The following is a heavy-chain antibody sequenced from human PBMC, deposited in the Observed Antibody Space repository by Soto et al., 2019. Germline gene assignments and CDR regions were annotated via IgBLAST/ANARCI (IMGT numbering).Heavy chain of an antibody. J-gene: IGHJ6*02. D-gene: IGHD1-20*01. V-gene: IGHV1-69*12. Sequence: QVQLVQSGAEVKKPGSSVKVSCKASGGTFSSYAINWVRQAPGQGLEWMGGIIPIFGTADYAQKCQGRVTITADESTSTAYMELSSLRSEDTAVYYCASRITGSPNYYSGMDVWGQGTTVTVSS. CDR1: GGTFSSYA. CDR3: ASRITGSPNYYSGMDV. CDR2: IIPIFGTA.